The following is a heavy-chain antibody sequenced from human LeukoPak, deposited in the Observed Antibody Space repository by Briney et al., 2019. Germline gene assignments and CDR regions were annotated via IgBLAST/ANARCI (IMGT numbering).Heavy chain of an antibody. CDR1: GFTFSSYA. J-gene: IGHJ6*02. Sequence: PGGSLRLSCAASGFTFSSYAMHWVRQAPGKGLEWVAVIWYDGSNKYYADSVKGRFTISRDNSKNTLYLQMNSLRAEDTAVYYCARERVARHDYYYGMDVWGQGTTVTVSS. CDR3: ARERVARHDYYYGMDV. V-gene: IGHV3-33*08. D-gene: IGHD2-15*01. CDR2: IWYDGSNK.